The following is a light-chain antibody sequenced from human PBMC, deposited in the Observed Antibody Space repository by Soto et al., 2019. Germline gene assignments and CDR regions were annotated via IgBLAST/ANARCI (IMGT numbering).Light chain of an antibody. CDR1: SSNIGAGYN. Sequence: QSVLTQPPSVSGAPGQRVTISCTGGSSNIGAGYNVHWYKQVPGTAPKLLIYDDSNRPSGVPDRFSGSKSGTSASLAITGLQAEDEADYYCQSYDSSLSGWLFGGGTKLTVL. CDR3: QSYDSSLSGWL. J-gene: IGLJ3*02. CDR2: DDS. V-gene: IGLV1-40*01.